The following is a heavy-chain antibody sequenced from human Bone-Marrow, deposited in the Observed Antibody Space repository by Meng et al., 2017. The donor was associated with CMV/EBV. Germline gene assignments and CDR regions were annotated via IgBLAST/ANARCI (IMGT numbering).Heavy chain of an antibody. CDR2: IKPDGSDQ. CDR1: GFTFSSYW. V-gene: IGHV3-7*01. D-gene: IGHD2-2*01. Sequence: GGSLRLSCAASGFTFSSYWMRWVRQAPGKGLEWVASIKPDGSDQYYVASVKGRFTVSRDNAQKSLSLQLDSLRVEDTALYYCTGDEITVSGANFDSWGRGTLVTVSS. J-gene: IGHJ4*02. CDR3: TGDEITVSGANFDS.